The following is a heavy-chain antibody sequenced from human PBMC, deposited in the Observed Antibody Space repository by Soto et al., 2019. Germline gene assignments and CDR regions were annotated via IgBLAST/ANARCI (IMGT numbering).Heavy chain of an antibody. V-gene: IGHV4-31*01. D-gene: IGHD5-18*01. CDR3: SRAGTSMLGSSDH. CDR2: IYYSGST. J-gene: IGHJ4*02. CDR1: AGSISSDGYY. Sequence: QVQLQESGPGLVKPSQTLSLTCTVSAGSISSDGYYWSWIRQYPGKGLEWIGYIYYSGSTYYNPSLKSQVTMSVDTSKNQFSLRLSSVTAADTAVYYCSRAGTSMLGSSDHWGQGTLVTVSS.